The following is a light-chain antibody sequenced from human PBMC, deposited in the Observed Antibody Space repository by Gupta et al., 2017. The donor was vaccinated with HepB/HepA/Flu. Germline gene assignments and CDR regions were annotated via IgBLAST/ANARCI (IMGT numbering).Light chain of an antibody. CDR1: QSLLHSNGYNY. CDR3: MQALQTPWT. Sequence: DIVMTQSPLSLPVTPGEPASISCRSSQSLLHSNGYNYLDWYLQKPGQSPQLLISLASNRASGVPDRFSGSGSGTDFTLKISRVEAEDVGVYYCMQALQTPWTFGQGTKVEIK. V-gene: IGKV2-28*01. J-gene: IGKJ1*01. CDR2: LAS.